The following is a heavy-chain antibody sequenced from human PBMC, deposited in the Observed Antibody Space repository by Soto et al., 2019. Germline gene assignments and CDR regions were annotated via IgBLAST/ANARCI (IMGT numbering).Heavy chain of an antibody. CDR3: ARDRAPQNYYGMDV. V-gene: IGHV4-30-4*01. CDR1: GGSISSGDYY. CDR2: IYYSGST. J-gene: IGHJ6*02. Sequence: QVQLQESGPGLVKPSQTLSLTCTVSGGSISSGDYYWSWIRQPPGKGLEWIGYIYYSGSTYYNPSLKSGVTIAVDTSKYQFSLKRSSVTAAETAVYHCARDRAPQNYYGMDVWGHGTTVTVSS.